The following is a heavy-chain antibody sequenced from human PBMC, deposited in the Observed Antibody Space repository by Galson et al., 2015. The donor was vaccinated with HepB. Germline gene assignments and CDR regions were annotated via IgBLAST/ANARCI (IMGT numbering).Heavy chain of an antibody. Sequence: SLRLSCAASGFTFSSYAMSWVRQAPGKGLEWVSAISGSGGSTYYADSVKGRFTISRDNSKNTLYLQMNSLRAEDTAVYYCAKDPYYYDSSGPTHTYPGADAFDIWGQGTMVTVSS. D-gene: IGHD3-22*01. J-gene: IGHJ3*02. CDR3: AKDPYYYDSSGPTHTYPGADAFDI. V-gene: IGHV3-23*01. CDR2: ISGSGGST. CDR1: GFTFSSYA.